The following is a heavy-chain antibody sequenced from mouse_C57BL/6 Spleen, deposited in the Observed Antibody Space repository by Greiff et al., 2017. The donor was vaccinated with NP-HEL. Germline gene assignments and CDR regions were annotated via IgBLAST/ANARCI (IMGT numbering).Heavy chain of an antibody. Sequence: VQLQQSGAELVRPGASVKLSCTASGFNITDYYMHWVKQRPEQGLEWIGRIDREDGDTEYAPKFQGKATMTADTSSNTAYLQLSSLTSEDTAVYYCTATVVVRDYWGQGTTLTVSS. CDR2: IDREDGDT. CDR1: GFNITDYY. D-gene: IGHD1-1*01. V-gene: IGHV14-1*01. J-gene: IGHJ2*01. CDR3: TATVVVRDY.